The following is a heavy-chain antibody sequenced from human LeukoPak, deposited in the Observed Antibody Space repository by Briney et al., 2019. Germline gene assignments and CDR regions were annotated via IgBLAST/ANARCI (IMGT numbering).Heavy chain of an antibody. J-gene: IGHJ5*02. CDR1: GFTFSSYG. CDR2: IWYDGSNK. CDR3: ARDLFDSSSTNWFDP. D-gene: IGHD6-13*01. Sequence: GGSLRLSCAASGFTFSSYGMHWVRQASGKGLEWVALIWYDGSNKYYADSVKGRFTISRDNSKNTLYLQMNSLRAEDTAVYYCARDLFDSSSTNWFDPWGQGTLVTVSS. V-gene: IGHV3-33*01.